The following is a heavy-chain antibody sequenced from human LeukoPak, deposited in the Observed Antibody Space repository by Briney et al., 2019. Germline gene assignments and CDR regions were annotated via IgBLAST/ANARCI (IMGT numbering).Heavy chain of an antibody. CDR2: ISYDGSNK. CDR1: GFTFSSYA. V-gene: IGHV3-30*01. Sequence: HPGRSLRLSCAASGFTFSSYAMHWVRQAPGKGLEWVAVISYDGSNKYYADSVKGRFTISRDNSKNTLYLQMNSLRAEDTAVYYCARIEFLGVVTPPYDAFDIWGQGTMVTVSS. D-gene: IGHD3-3*01. CDR3: ARIEFLGVVTPPYDAFDI. J-gene: IGHJ3*02.